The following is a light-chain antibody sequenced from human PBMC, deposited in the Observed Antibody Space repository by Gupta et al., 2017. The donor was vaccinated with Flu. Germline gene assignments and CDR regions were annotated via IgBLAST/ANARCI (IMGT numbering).Light chain of an antibody. Sequence: SDELTQPPSVSVSPGQTATITCSGDTLSTQYSYWYLQKPVQAPVLVIFKDTERPSGIPERFSGSNSGTTVTLTISGVRAEDEAAYYCQSADNSGTYVLFGGGTKLTV. J-gene: IGLJ2*01. CDR2: KDT. CDR1: TLSTQY. V-gene: IGLV3-25*03. CDR3: QSADNSGTYVL.